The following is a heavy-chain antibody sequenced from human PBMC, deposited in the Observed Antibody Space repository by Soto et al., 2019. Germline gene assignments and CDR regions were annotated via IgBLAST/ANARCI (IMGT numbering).Heavy chain of an antibody. Sequence: QVPLVQSGAEVKKPGASVKVSCKASGYTFTSYGISWVRQAPGQGLEWMGWISAYNGNTNYAQKLQGRVTMTTDTSTSTAYMELRSLRSDDTAVYYCARDYGSGSYYYYYYYMDVWGKGTTVTVSS. J-gene: IGHJ6*03. CDR2: ISAYNGNT. CDR3: ARDYGSGSYYYYYYYMDV. D-gene: IGHD3-10*01. CDR1: GYTFTSYG. V-gene: IGHV1-18*01.